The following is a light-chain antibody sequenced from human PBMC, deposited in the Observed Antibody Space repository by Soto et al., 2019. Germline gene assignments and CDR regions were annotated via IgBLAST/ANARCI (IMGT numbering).Light chain of an antibody. CDR2: DVS. Sequence: PGERATLSCRASQRVTSFLAWYQQKPGQAPRLLIYDVSTRATGIPARFSGSGSGTDFTLTISSLEPEDFAVYYCQQRSNWPLTFGGGTKVEIK. V-gene: IGKV3-11*01. CDR1: QRVTSF. J-gene: IGKJ4*01. CDR3: QQRSNWPLT.